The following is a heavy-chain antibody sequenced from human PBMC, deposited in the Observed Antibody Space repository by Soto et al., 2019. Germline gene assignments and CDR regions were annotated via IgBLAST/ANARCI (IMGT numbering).Heavy chain of an antibody. CDR1: GFTCSKFG. Sequence: QVQLVESGGGVVQPGRSLRLSCAASGFTCSKFGMHWVRQAPGKALEWLAVISFDGSTKYHADSVKGQFTVYRDNSKNTLCLQMNSLRADDTAVYHCASDATKDYYYDRRGIGAPFDYWGQGTLVTVSS. J-gene: IGHJ4*02. V-gene: IGHV3-33*05. D-gene: IGHD3-22*01. CDR3: ASDATKDYYYDRRGIGAPFDY. CDR2: ISFDGSTK.